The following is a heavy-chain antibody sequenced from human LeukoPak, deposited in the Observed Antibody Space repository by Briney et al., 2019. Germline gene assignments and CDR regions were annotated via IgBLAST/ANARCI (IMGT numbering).Heavy chain of an antibody. CDR3: ARDIGTSGWSDACDL. D-gene: IGHD6-19*01. V-gene: IGHV1-2*02. Sequence: ASVKVSCKASGYTFTGYYMHWVRQAPGQGLEWMGWINSNSGGTNYAQKFLGRLTMTRDTAISTAYLELSGLRSDDTAMYYCARDIGTSGWSDACDLWGQGTMLTVSS. CDR2: INSNSGGT. CDR1: GYTFTGYY. J-gene: IGHJ3*01.